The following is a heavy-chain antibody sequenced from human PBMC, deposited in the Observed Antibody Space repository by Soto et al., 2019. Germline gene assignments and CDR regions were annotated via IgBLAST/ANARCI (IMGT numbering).Heavy chain of an antibody. CDR2: ISAYNGNT. CDR1: GYTYTSYA. Sequence: QVQLVQYGAEVKKPGASVKVSCKASGYTYTSYAISWVRQARGQGLEWMGWISAYNGNTKSAQKLQGRVTMTTDTSTSTAYMELRSLRSDDTAVYYCARDLAVGLVDYWGQGTLVTVSS. J-gene: IGHJ4*02. V-gene: IGHV1-18*01. CDR3: ARDLAVGLVDY. D-gene: IGHD6-19*01.